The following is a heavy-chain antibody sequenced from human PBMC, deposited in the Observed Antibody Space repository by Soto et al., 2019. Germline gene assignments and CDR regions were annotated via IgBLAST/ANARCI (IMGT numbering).Heavy chain of an antibody. CDR2: ISGSGGST. D-gene: IGHD3-16*02. V-gene: IGHV3-23*01. Sequence: HPGVSLRLSCAASGFTFSSYAMSWVRQAPGKGLEWVSAISGSGGSTYYADSVKGRFTISRDNSKNTLYLQMNSLRAEDTAVYYCAKDETHYDHVWGSYRYVYWGQGTRVNVS. J-gene: IGHJ4*02. CDR3: AKDETHYDHVWGSYRYVY. CDR1: GFTFSSYA.